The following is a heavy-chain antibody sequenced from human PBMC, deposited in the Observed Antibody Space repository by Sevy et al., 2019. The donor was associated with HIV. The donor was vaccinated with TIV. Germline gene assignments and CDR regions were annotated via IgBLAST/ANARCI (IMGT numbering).Heavy chain of an antibody. J-gene: IGHJ5*02. D-gene: IGHD2-2*01. Sequence: SETLSLTCAVSGYSISSGYYWGWIRQPPGKGLEWIGSIYHSGSTYYNPSLKSRVTISVDTSKNQFSLKLSSVTAADTAVYYCAGADPIVVVPAAKGSWFDPWGQGTLVTVSS. V-gene: IGHV4-38-2*01. CDR3: AGADPIVVVPAAKGSWFDP. CDR2: IYHSGST. CDR1: GYSISSGYY.